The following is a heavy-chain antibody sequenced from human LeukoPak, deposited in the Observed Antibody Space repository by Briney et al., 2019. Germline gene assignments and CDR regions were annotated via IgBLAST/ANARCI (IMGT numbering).Heavy chain of an antibody. V-gene: IGHV3-64*01. D-gene: IGHD5-24*01. J-gene: IGHJ4*02. CDR2: ISSDGDTP. Sequence: PGGSLRLSCAASGFTFSTCGMHWVRQAPGKGLEYVSAISSDGDTPYYANSVKGRFTISRDNSKNTLYLQMGSLRAEDMAVYYCARARDGYTYFDYWGQGTLVTVS. CDR3: ARARDGYTYFDY. CDR1: GFTFSTCG.